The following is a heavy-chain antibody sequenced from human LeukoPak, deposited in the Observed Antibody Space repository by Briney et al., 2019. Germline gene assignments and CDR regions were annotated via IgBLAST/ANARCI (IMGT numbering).Heavy chain of an antibody. J-gene: IGHJ4*02. V-gene: IGHV3-30-3*01. CDR1: GFTFSSYA. D-gene: IGHD1-26*01. Sequence: SGGSLRLSCAASGFTFSSYAMHWVRQAPGKGLEWVAVISYDGSNKYYADSVKGRFTISRDNSKNTLYLQMNSLRAEDTAVYYCARGVGNVLLTFVDYWGQGTLVTVSS. CDR3: ARGVGNVLLTFVDY. CDR2: ISYDGSNK.